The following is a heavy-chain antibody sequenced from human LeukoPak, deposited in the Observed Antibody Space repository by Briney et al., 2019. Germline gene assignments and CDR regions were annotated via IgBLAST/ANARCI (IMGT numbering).Heavy chain of an antibody. D-gene: IGHD1-14*01. J-gene: IGHJ5*02. Sequence: PSETLSLTCTVSGGSVSTISHFWDWVRQPPGKGLEWIVSISDTGTTYYNPSLESRVTMSVDTSKNQFSLKLSSVTAADTAVYYCARRDHTGRSHAWFDPWGQGTLVTVSS. V-gene: IGHV4-39*01. CDR3: ARRDHTGRSHAWFDP. CDR2: ISDTGTT. CDR1: GGSVSTISHF.